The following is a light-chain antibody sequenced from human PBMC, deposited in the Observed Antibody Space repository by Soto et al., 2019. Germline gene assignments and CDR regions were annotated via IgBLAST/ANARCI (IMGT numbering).Light chain of an antibody. Sequence: QSALTQPASVSGSPGQSITISCTGTSSDVGGYNSVSWYQQHPGKAPKLMIYGVSNRPSGVSNRFSGSKSGNTASLTISGLQAEDEGDYYCSSYTSSSTWVFAGGTKVTVL. CDR3: SSYTSSSTWV. J-gene: IGLJ3*02. V-gene: IGLV2-14*01. CDR2: GVS. CDR1: SSDVGGYNS.